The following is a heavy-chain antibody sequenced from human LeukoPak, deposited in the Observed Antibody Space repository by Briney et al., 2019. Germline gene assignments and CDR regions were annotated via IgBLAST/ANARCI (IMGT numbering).Heavy chain of an antibody. D-gene: IGHD3-9*01. CDR2: IFRIGST. CDR3: ARGTLRYFDWLPYDFDY. J-gene: IGHJ4*02. Sequence: PSETLSLTCTVSGFSITTGYYWAWIRQPPGKGLEWIGTIFRIGSTYYNPSLKSRVTISVDTSKNQFSLKLSSVTAADTAVYYCARGTLRYFDWLPYDFDYWGQGTLVTVSS. V-gene: IGHV4-38-2*02. CDR1: GFSITTGYY.